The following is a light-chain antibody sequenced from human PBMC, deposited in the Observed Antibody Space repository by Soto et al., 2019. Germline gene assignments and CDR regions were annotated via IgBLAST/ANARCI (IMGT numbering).Light chain of an antibody. V-gene: IGKV3-11*01. CDR3: QQRSHWVT. CDR1: QSISNY. Sequence: EIVMTQSPATLSLSPGESATLSCRASQSISNYLAWYQQTPGQAPRLLIYDAYNRATGIPARFSGSGSGTDFTLTISSLETADSAVYYCQQRSHWVTFGGGTKVDIK. CDR2: DAY. J-gene: IGKJ4*01.